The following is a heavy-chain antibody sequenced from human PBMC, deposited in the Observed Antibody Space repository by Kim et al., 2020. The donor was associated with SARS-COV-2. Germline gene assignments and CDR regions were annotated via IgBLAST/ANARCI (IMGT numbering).Heavy chain of an antibody. CDR2: INHSGST. CDR1: GGSFSGYY. CDR3: ARGRFSGYLSEEAAPEINYYYGMDV. Sequence: SETLSLTCAVYGGSFSGYYWSWIRQPPGKGLEWIGEINHSGSTNYNPSLKSRVTISVDTSKNQFSLKLSSVTAADTAVYYCARGRFSGYLSEEAAPEINYYYGMDVWGQGTTVTVSS. D-gene: IGHD3-10*01. J-gene: IGHJ6*02. V-gene: IGHV4-34*01.